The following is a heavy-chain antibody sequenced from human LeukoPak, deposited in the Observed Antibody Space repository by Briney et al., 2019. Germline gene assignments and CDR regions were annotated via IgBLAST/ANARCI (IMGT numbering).Heavy chain of an antibody. Sequence: SETLSLTCTVSGGSISSSSYYWGWIRQPPGKGLEWIGSIYYSGSTYYNPSLKSRVTISVDTSKNQFSLKLSSVTAADTAVYYCARGPQGATFPFDYWGQGTLVTVSS. CDR1: GGSISSSSYY. CDR3: ARGPQGATFPFDY. V-gene: IGHV4-39*07. CDR2: IYYSGST. D-gene: IGHD1-26*01. J-gene: IGHJ4*02.